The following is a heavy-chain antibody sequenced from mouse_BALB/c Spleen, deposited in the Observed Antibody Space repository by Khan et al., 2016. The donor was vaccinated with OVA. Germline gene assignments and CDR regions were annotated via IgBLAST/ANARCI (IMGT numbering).Heavy chain of an antibody. V-gene: IGHV1S41*01. CDR1: GYTFTSYW. D-gene: IGHD1-1*01. CDR2: IGPGSSNA. Sequence: DLVKPGASVKLSCKASGYTFTSYWINWIKQRPGQGLEWIGRIGPGSSNAYYNDMFKGKATLTVDTSSNTAYIPLSGLSFEDSAVYVCARENYYGRSCYAIDYWGQGTSVTVSA. J-gene: IGHJ4*01. CDR3: ARENYYGRSCYAIDY.